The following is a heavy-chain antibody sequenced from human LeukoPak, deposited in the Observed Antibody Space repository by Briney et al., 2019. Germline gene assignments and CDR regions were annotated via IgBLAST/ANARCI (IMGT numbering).Heavy chain of an antibody. D-gene: IGHD4-23*01. CDR3: ATFRWGSYDAFDI. J-gene: IGHJ3*02. CDR1: GYSISSGYY. V-gene: IGHV4-61*02. CDR2: IHTSGST. Sequence: SETLSLTCTVSGYSISSGYYWSWIRQPAGKGLEWIGRIHTSGSTNYNPSLKSRVTISVDTSKNQFSLKLSSVTAADTAVYYCATFRWGSYDAFDIWGQGTMVTVSS.